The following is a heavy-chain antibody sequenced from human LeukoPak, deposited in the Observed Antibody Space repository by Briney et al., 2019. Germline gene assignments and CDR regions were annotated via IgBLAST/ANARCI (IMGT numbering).Heavy chain of an antibody. D-gene: IGHD3-22*01. Sequence: SETLSLTCAVYDASFTNDYWSWIRQPPGKGLEWIGEIHHSGTTKYKPSPKSRITISVDTSKNEFSLRLTSVTAADTAVYYCARAPSGYKFYFASWGQGSLVTVSS. J-gene: IGHJ4*02. CDR3: ARAPSGYKFYFAS. CDR1: DASFTNDY. CDR2: IHHSGTT. V-gene: IGHV4-34*01.